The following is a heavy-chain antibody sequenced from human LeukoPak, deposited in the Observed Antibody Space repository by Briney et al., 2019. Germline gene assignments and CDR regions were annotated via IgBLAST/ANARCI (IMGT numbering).Heavy chain of an antibody. CDR1: GFTFSSYA. V-gene: IGHV3-23*01. CDR3: AKDIICSGGSCYDAWVR. D-gene: IGHD2-15*01. CDR2: ISGSGGST. J-gene: IGHJ4*02. Sequence: PGGSLRLSCAASGFTFSSYAVAWVRQAPGKGLEWVSAISGSGGSTYYADSVKGRFTISRDNSKNTLYLQMNSLRAEDTAVYYCAKDIICSGGSCYDAWVRWGQGTLVTVSS.